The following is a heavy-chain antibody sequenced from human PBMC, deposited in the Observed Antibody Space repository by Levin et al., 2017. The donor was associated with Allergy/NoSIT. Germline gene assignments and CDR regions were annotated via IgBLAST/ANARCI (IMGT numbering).Heavy chain of an antibody. V-gene: IGHV3-23*01. D-gene: IGHD6-13*01. CDR1: GFTSGYFA. CDR2: IVGSGSAT. J-gene: IGHJ1*01. CDR3: AKMEQQLVQGTFQE. Sequence: AASVKVSCATSGFTSGYFAMSWVRQSPGKGLEWVSSIVGSGSATYYTDSVRGRFTISRDESKNTVYLQMNNLSADDTALYYCAKMEQQLVQGTFQEWGQGTLVTVSS.